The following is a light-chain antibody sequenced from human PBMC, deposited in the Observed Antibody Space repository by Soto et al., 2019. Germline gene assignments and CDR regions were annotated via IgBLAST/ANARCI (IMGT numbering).Light chain of an antibody. CDR1: KNDIGVYDF. Sequence: QSVLTQPPSASGSPGQSVTISCTGTKNDIGVYDFVSWYQHHPGKAPRLIIYEVVQRPSGVPDRFSGSKSGNTASLTVSGLQAADEADYFCKSYAGSNTYVFGSGTQAHRP. V-gene: IGLV2-8*01. CDR2: EVV. J-gene: IGLJ1*01. CDR3: KSYAGSNTYV.